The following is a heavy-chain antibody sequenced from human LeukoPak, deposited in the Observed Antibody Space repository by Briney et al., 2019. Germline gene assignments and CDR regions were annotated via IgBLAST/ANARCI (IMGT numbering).Heavy chain of an antibody. CDR2: ISSSSSTI. D-gene: IGHD3-10*01. J-gene: IGHJ4*02. CDR1: GFTFSSYS. CDR3: ARTVRGGIQYYFDY. V-gene: IGHV3-48*02. Sequence: GGSLRLSCAASGFTFSSYSMNWVRQAPGKGLGWVSYISSSSSTIYYADSVKGRFTISRDNAKNSLYLQMNSLRDEDTAVYYCARTVRGGIQYYFDYWGQGTLVTVSS.